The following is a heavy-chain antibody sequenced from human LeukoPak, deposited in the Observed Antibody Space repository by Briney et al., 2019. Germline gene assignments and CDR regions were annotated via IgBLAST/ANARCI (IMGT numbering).Heavy chain of an antibody. CDR1: GGSISSYY. CDR3: ARTPNDCGDVRAHAFDI. CDR2: IYTSGST. Sequence: SETLSLTCTVSGGSISSYYWSWIRQPAGKGLEWIGRIYTSGSTNYNPSLKSRVTMSVDTSKNQFSLKLSSVTAADTAVYYCARTPNDCGDVRAHAFDIWGQGTMVTVSS. J-gene: IGHJ3*02. D-gene: IGHD4-17*01. V-gene: IGHV4-4*07.